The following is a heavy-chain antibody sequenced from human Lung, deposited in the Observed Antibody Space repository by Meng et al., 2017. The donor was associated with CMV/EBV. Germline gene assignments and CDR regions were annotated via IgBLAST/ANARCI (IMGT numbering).Heavy chain of an antibody. CDR3: VRAPSYDILTAYPMAFDY. D-gene: IGHD3-9*01. Sequence: SQTLSLTCAISGDSVSSNSAAWNWIRQSPSRGLEWLGRTYYRSKWYDDYAMAVKSRITINPDTSKNQFSLQLNSVTPEDTAVYYCVRAPSYDILTAYPMAFDYWGQGXLVTVSS. CDR2: TYYRSKWYD. J-gene: IGHJ4*02. CDR1: GDSVSSNSAA. V-gene: IGHV6-1*01.